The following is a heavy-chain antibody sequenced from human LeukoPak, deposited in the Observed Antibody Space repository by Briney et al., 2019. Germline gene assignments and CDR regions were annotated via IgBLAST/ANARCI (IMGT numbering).Heavy chain of an antibody. V-gene: IGHV4-34*01. D-gene: IGHD6-13*01. J-gene: IGHJ4*02. CDR2: INHSGST. CDR3: ARGIAAASDH. CDR1: GGSFSGYY. Sequence: PSETLSLTCAVYGGSFSGYYWSWIRQPPGKGLEWIGEINHSGSTNYNPSLKSRVTISVDTSKNQFSLKLSSVTAADTAVYYCARGIAAASDHWGQGTLVTVSS.